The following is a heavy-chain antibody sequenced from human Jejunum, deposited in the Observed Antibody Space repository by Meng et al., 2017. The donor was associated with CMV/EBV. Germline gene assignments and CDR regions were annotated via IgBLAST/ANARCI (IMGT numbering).Heavy chain of an antibody. V-gene: IGHV3-30-3*01. J-gene: IGHJ3*02. CDR2: VSYDGGST. CDR3: ARETGHGGDFHI. CDR1: GFTFSAYT. D-gene: IGHD2-21*01. Sequence: AASGFTFSAYTIHLVRQTPGKGLEWVAVVSYDGGSTYYADSVKGRFTISRDNSKNTVFVQMNSLRPDDTAVYYCARETGHGGDFHIWGQGTMVTVSS.